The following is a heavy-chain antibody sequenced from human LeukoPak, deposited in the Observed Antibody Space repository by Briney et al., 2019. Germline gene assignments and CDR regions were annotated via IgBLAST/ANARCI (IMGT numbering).Heavy chain of an antibody. D-gene: IGHD3-22*01. J-gene: IGHJ4*02. V-gene: IGHV1-69*05. CDR2: IIPIFGTA. CDR3: ARWRDWGSSYYDTSGYLPDY. CDR1: GGTFSSYA. Sequence: GASVKVSCKASGGTFSSYAISWVRQAPGQGLEWMGGIIPIFGTANYAQKFQGRVTITTDESTSTAYMELSSLRSEDTAVYYCARWRDWGSSYYDTSGYLPDYWGQGTLVTVSS.